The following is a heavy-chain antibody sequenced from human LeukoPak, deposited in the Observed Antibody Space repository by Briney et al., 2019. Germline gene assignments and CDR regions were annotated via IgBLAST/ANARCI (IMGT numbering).Heavy chain of an antibody. CDR3: ARTTYSSSWYVDQYY. J-gene: IGHJ4*02. V-gene: IGHV1-8*02. D-gene: IGHD6-13*01. CDR2: MNPNSGNT. Sequence: ASVKVSCKASGGTFSSYAISWVRQAPGQGLEWMGWMNPNSGNTGYAQKFQGRVTMTRNTSISTAYMELSSLRSEDTAVYYCARTTYSSSWYVDQYYWGQGTLVTVSS. CDR1: GGTFSSYA.